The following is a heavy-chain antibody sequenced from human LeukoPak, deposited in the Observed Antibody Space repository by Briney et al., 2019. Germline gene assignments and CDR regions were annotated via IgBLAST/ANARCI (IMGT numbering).Heavy chain of an antibody. D-gene: IGHD3-22*01. J-gene: IGHJ4*02. V-gene: IGHV4-39*01. CDR3: ARQYYDNTGYYYFDY. Sequence: SETLSLTCSVSGDAITGSSYYWGWIRQPPGKGLEWIGSMYYSGSTYSNPSLKSRVTMSADTSKNQFSLKLSSVSAADTAVYYCARQYYDNTGYYYFDYWGQGTLVIVSS. CDR2: MYYSGST. CDR1: GDAITGSSYY.